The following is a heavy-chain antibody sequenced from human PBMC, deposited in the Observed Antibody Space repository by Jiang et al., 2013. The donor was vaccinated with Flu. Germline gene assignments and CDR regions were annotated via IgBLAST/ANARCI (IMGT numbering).Heavy chain of an antibody. CDR1: GGSIGSSNYY. V-gene: IGHV4-39*01. CDR3: VVASHCSGGACYSAYDY. J-gene: IGHJ4*02. D-gene: IGHD2-15*01. CDR2: LYYGGST. Sequence: GLVKPSETLSLSCTVSGGSIGSSNYYWGWIRQPPGKGLEWIGSLYYGGSTYYNPSLKSRVTISVDRSKNQLSLKLSSVTAADTAVYFCVVASHCSGGACYSAYDYWGQGTLVTVSS.